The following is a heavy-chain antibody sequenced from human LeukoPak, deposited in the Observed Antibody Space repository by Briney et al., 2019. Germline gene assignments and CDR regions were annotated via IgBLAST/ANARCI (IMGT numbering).Heavy chain of an antibody. V-gene: IGHV1-46*01. Sequence: ASVTLSCKASGYTFTIYFIHWARHAPGQGLEWMGIINPSSGSTNYAQKFQGRVTMTRDTSTSTVYMELSSLRSEDTAVYYCATAKFGGNSYFDYWGQGTLVTVSS. D-gene: IGHD4-23*01. CDR3: ATAKFGGNSYFDY. CDR1: GYTFTIYF. J-gene: IGHJ4*02. CDR2: INPSSGST.